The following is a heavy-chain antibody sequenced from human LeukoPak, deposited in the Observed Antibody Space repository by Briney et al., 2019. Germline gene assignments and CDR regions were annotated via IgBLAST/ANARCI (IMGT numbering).Heavy chain of an antibody. CDR3: ARALVPAAMNDAFDI. J-gene: IGHJ3*02. V-gene: IGHV3-66*01. Sequence: GGSLRLSCAASGFTVSSNYMSWVRQAPGKGLEWVSVIYSGGSTYYADSVKGRFTISRDNSKNTLYLQMNSLRAEGTAVYYCARALVPAAMNDAFDIWGQGTMVTVSS. D-gene: IGHD2-2*01. CDR1: GFTVSSNY. CDR2: IYSGGST.